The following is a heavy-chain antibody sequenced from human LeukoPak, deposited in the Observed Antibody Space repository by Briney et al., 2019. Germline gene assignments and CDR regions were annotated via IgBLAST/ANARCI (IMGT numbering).Heavy chain of an antibody. CDR2: IRSKAKSYAT. CDR1: RFTFSGSA. J-gene: IGHJ4*02. CDR3: TRPAKRYCSGGSCYQELDH. D-gene: IGHD2-15*01. V-gene: IGHV3-73*01. Sequence: QPGGALKLCCAASRFTFSGSARHWVRQASGKGLEWVGRIRSKAKSYATAYAASVKGKFTISRDDSKNTAYLQMNSLKTEDTAVYYCTRPAKRYCSGGSCYQELDHWGQGTLVTVSS.